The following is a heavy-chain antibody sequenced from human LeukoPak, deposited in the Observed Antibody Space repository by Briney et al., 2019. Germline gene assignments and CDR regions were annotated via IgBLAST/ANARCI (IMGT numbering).Heavy chain of an antibody. D-gene: IGHD4-23*01. CDR1: GFTFSSYA. CDR3: TRDPNGDYVGAFDF. J-gene: IGHJ3*01. CDR2: ISGSGGST. V-gene: IGHV3-23*01. Sequence: AGGSLRLSCAASGFTFSSYAMSWVRQAPGKGLEWVSAISGSGGSTYYADSVKGRFTISRDNSKNTLYLQMNRLRAEDTAVYYCTRDPNGDYVGAFDFWDKGTLVIVSS.